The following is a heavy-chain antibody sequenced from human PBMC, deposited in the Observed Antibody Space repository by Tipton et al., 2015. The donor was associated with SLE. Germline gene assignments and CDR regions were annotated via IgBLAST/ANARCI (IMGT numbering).Heavy chain of an antibody. Sequence: TLSLTCTVSGGSISSHYWSWIRQPPGKGLEWIGYMYYSRSTNYNPSLKSRVTISVDTSKNQFSLKLSSVTAADTAVYYCARRGGYDSGGYFDYWGQGTLVTVSS. D-gene: IGHD5-12*01. CDR2: MYYSRST. J-gene: IGHJ4*02. CDR3: ARRGGYDSGGYFDY. CDR1: GGSISSHY. V-gene: IGHV4-59*11.